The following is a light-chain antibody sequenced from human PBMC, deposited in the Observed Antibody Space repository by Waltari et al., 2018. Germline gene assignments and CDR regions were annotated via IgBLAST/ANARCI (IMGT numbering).Light chain of an antibody. V-gene: IGLV1-47*01. CDR2: RNN. CDR1: SSNIGGTSY. J-gene: IGLJ2*01. Sequence: QSVLTQAPSASGTPGQRVTISCSGSSSNIGGTSYVYWYQQLPGTAPSLLIYRNNKRPSGVPDRFSGSKSGKSASLAISGLRSEDEADYYCAAWDDSLSTLLFGGGTKLTVL. CDR3: AAWDDSLSTLL.